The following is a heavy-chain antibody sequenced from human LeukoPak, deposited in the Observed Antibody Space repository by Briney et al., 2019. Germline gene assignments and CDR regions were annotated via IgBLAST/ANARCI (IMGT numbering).Heavy chain of an antibody. Sequence: PSETLSLTCTVSGYSISSGYYWGWIRQPPGKGLEWIGSIYHSGSTYYNPSLKSRVTISVDTSKNQFSLKLSSVTAAATAVYYCARDGGTMVRGVIITWWFDPWGQGTLVTVSS. CDR1: GYSISSGYY. D-gene: IGHD3-10*01. CDR2: IYHSGST. V-gene: IGHV4-38-2*02. CDR3: ARDGGTMVRGVIITWWFDP. J-gene: IGHJ5*02.